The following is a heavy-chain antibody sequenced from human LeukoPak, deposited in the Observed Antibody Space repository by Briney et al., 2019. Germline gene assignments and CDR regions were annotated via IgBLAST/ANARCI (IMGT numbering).Heavy chain of an antibody. D-gene: IGHD6-19*01. CDR1: GFAFSVYA. Sequence: GGSLRLSCTASGFAFSVYAMSWPRQPPGKGLEWVSTINANSGTTSYPASVRGRFTISRDNSKNTLYPQLNTLRADDTATYYCAKPISGGLAVTADWFHPWGQGTLVVVSS. J-gene: IGHJ5*01. CDR2: INANSGTT. V-gene: IGHV3-23*01. CDR3: AKPISGGLAVTADWFHP.